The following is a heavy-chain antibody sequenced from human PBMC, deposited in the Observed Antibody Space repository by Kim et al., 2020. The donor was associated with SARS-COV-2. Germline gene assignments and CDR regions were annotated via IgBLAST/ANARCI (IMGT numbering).Heavy chain of an antibody. CDR3: ARDSRRFPLRAYNWFDP. Sequence: SQTLSLTCAISGDSVSSNSAAWNWIRQSPSRGLEWLGRTYYRSKWYNDYTVSVKSRITINPDTSKNQFSLQLNSVTPEDTAVYYCARDSRRFPLRAYNWFDPWGQGTLVTVSS. CDR1: GDSVSSNSAA. J-gene: IGHJ5*02. V-gene: IGHV6-1*01. CDR2: TYYRSKWYN.